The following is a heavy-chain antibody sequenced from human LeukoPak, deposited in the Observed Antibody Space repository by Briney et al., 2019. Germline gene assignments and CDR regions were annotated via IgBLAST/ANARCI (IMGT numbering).Heavy chain of an antibody. CDR3: VHESSTRTFHV. J-gene: IGHJ6*02. V-gene: IGHV3-21*01. CDR2: ISSSSSYI. D-gene: IGHD2/OR15-2a*01. Sequence: GGSLRLSCAASGFTFSSYSMNRVRQAPGKGLEWVSSISSSSSYIYYADSVKGRFTISRDNAKNSLYLQMKSLRAEDTAVYYCVHESSTRTFHVWGQGTTVTVSS. CDR1: GFTFSSYS.